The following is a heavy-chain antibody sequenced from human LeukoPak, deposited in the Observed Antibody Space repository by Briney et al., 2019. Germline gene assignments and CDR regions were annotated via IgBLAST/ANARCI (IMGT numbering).Heavy chain of an antibody. CDR2: IYYSGST. CDR3: ARENGLRLNDY. J-gene: IGHJ4*02. V-gene: IGHV4-59*01. CDR1: GVSISSYY. Sequence: SETLSLTCTVSGVSISSYYWSWIRQPPGKGLEWIGYIYYSGSTNYNPSLKSRVTISVDTSKNQFSLKLSSVTAADTAVYYCARENGLRLNDYWGQGTLVTVSS. D-gene: IGHD5-12*01.